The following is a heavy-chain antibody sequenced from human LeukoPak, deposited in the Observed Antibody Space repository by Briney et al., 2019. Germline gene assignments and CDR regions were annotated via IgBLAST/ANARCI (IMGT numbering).Heavy chain of an antibody. CDR3: AAHDGGVGAPPGG. J-gene: IGHJ4*02. CDR2: IYHSGST. Sequence: PSETLSLTCAVSGYSISSGYYWGWIRQPPGKGLEWIGSIYHSGSTYYNPSLKSRVTISVDTSKNQFSLKPSSVTAADTAVYYCAAHDGGVGAPPGGWGQGTLVTVSS. CDR1: GYSISSGYY. V-gene: IGHV4-38-2*01. D-gene: IGHD1-26*01.